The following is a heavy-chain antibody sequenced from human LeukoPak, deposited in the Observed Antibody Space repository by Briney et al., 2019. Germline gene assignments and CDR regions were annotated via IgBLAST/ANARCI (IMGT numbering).Heavy chain of an antibody. J-gene: IGHJ3*02. Sequence: SETLSLTCTVSGGSISSGSYDSRWIRQPAGKGLEWIGRIYTSGSTNYNPSLKSRVTISVDTSKNQFSLKLSSVTAADTAVYYCARHGLVAARHAFDIWGQGTMVTVSS. V-gene: IGHV4-61*02. CDR1: GGSISSGSYD. CDR2: IYTSGST. CDR3: ARHGLVAARHAFDI. D-gene: IGHD6-6*01.